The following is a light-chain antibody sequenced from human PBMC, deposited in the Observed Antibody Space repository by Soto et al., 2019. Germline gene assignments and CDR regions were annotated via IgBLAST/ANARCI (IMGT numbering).Light chain of an antibody. CDR3: AAWDDSLRGVL. CDR1: SSNIGTNY. CDR2: RNN. Sequence: QSVLSQPPSASGTPGQRVTVSCSGSSSNIGTNYVYWYQQLPATAPKLLIYRNNQRPSGVPDRFAGSKSGTSASLAISGLRSEDEADYFCAAWDDSLRGVLFGGGTKVTVL. V-gene: IGLV1-47*01. J-gene: IGLJ3*02.